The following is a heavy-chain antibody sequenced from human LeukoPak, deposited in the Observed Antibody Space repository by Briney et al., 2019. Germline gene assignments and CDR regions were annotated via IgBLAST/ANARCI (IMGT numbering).Heavy chain of an antibody. Sequence: PSETLSLTCTVSGGSISSYYWSWIRQPPRKGLEWVGYIYYSGSTNYNPSLKSRVTISVDTSKNQFSLKLSSVTAADTAVYYCARDSGYSTPYLFDYWGQGTLVTVSS. D-gene: IGHD5-12*01. CDR2: IYYSGST. V-gene: IGHV4-59*01. CDR3: ARDSGYSTPYLFDY. CDR1: GGSISSYY. J-gene: IGHJ4*02.